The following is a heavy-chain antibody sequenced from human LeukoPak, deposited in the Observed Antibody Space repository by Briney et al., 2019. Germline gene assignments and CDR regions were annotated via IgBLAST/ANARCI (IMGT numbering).Heavy chain of an antibody. CDR1: GFTFSNYA. CDR3: VKHARGFSFGTYYFDY. D-gene: IGHD5-18*01. Sequence: PGGSLRLSCAASGFTFSNYAMSWVRQAPGKGLEFVSAISSNGGNTYYADSVKGRFTISRDNSKNTLYLQMSSLKPEDTAVYYCVKHARGFSFGTYYFDYWGQGTLVTVSS. CDR2: ISSNGGNT. J-gene: IGHJ4*02. V-gene: IGHV3-64D*06.